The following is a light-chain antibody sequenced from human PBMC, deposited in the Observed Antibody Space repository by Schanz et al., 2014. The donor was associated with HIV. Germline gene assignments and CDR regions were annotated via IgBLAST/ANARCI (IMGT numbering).Light chain of an antibody. CDR1: QSVSRH. CDR2: ATS. Sequence: EIVLTQSPATLSLSPGERATFSCRASQSVSRHLAWYQQKPGQAPRLLIYATSFRATGIPDRFSGSGSGTDFTLTISRREPEDFAVYYCKHYGDSRGTFGGGTKVDFK. J-gene: IGKJ4*01. V-gene: IGKV3-11*01. CDR3: KHYGDSRGT.